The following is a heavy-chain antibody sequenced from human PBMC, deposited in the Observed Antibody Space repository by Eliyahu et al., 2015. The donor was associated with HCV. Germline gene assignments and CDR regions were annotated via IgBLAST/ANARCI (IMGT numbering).Heavy chain of an antibody. CDR1: GYGXITXR. Sequence: EVQLAQSGAEVKKPGESLKISCKASGYGXITXRXAWVRQTXGKGLXXMGFIDPGDSDTRYSPSFQGQVIISVDKSISTAYLQWSSLEASDTAMYYCARQPGTNYYYYGMDVWGQGTTVTVSS. D-gene: IGHD1-7*01. J-gene: IGHJ6*02. CDR3: ARQPGTNYYYYGMDV. V-gene: IGHV5-51*01. CDR2: IDPGDSDT.